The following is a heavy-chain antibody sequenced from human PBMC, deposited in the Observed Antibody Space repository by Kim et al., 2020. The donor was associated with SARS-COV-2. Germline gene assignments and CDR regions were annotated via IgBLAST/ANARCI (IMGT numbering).Heavy chain of an antibody. D-gene: IGHD3-10*01. CDR1: GFTFSSYW. Sequence: GGSLRLSCAASGFTFSSYWMSWVRQAPGKGLEWVANIKQDGSEKYYVDSVKGRFTISRDNAKNSLYLQMNSLRAEDTAVYYCAREGKYYGSGSYYIYYYYGMDVWGPGTTVTVSS. CDR2: IKQDGSEK. V-gene: IGHV3-7*03. CDR3: AREGKYYGSGSYYIYYYYGMDV. J-gene: IGHJ6*02.